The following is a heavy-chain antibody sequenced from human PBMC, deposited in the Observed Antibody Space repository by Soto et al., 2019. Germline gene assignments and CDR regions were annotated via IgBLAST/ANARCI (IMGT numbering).Heavy chain of an antibody. V-gene: IGHV1-69*06. CDR3: ARIAGPGLTYFDF. D-gene: IGHD6-13*01. CDR2: IIPIFGTA. CDR1: GGTFSSYA. Sequence: GASVKVSCKASGGTFSSYAISWVRQAPGQGLEWMGGIIPIFGTANYAQKFQGRVTITADKSTSTAYMELSSPRSEDTAVYYCARIAGPGLTYFDFWGLGTPVSVS. J-gene: IGHJ4*02.